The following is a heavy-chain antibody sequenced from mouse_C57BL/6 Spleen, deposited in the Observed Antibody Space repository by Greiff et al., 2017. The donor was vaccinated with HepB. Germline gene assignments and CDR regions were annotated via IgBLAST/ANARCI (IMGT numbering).Heavy chain of an antibody. CDR3: ASYYFDY. CDR1: GFTFSDYG. V-gene: IGHV5-17*01. Sequence: EVKLVESGGGLVKPGGSLKLSCAASGFTFSDYGMHWVRQAPEKGLEWVAYISSGSSTIYYAETVKGRFTISRDNAKNTLFLQMTSLRSEDTAMYYCASYYFDYWGQGTTLTVSS. J-gene: IGHJ2*01. CDR2: ISSGSSTI.